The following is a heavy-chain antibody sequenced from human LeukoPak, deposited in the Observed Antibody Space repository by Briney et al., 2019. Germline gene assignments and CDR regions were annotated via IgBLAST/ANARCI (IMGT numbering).Heavy chain of an antibody. CDR3: AREEVQWLVDD. D-gene: IGHD6-19*01. V-gene: IGHV3-11*04. Sequence: GGSLRLSCAASGFTFSDYYMSWIRQAPGKGLEWVPYISSSGSTIYYADSVKGRFTISRDNAKNSLYLQMNSLRAEDTAVYYCAREEVQWLVDDWGQGTLVTVSS. J-gene: IGHJ4*02. CDR1: GFTFSDYY. CDR2: ISSSGSTI.